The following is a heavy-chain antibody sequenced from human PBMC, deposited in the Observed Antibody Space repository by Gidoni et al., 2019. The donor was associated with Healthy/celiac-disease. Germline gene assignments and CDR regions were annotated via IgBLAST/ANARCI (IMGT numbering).Heavy chain of an antibody. J-gene: IGHJ3*02. CDR3: ASLYYYDSSGYSQNDAFDI. V-gene: IGHV3-48*03. Sequence: EVQLVESGGGLVQPGGSLRLSCAASGFPFSSYEMNWVRQAPGKGLEWVSYISSSGSTIYYADSVKGRFTISRDNAKNSLYLQMNSLRAEDTAVYYCASLYYYDSSGYSQNDAFDIWGQGTMVTVSS. CDR1: GFPFSSYE. D-gene: IGHD3-22*01. CDR2: ISSSGSTI.